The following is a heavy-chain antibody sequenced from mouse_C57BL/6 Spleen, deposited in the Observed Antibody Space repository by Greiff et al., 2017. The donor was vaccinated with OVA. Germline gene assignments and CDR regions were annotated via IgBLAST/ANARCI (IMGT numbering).Heavy chain of an antibody. CDR1: GFSFTSYA. D-gene: IGHD1-1*01. V-gene: IGHV2-9-1*01. J-gene: IGHJ1*03. CDR3: ARNSDYGSSHWYFDV. Sequence: VQLKESGPGLVAPSQSLSITCTVSGFSFTSYAISWVRQPPGKGLEWLGVIWTGGGTTYNSALKSSLSISKDNSKSQVFLKMNSLQTDDTARYYCARNSDYGSSHWYFDVWGTGTTVTVSS. CDR2: IWTGGGT.